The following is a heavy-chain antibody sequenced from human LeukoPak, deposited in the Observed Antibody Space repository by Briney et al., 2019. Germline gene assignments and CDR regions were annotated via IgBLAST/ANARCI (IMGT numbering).Heavy chain of an antibody. CDR1: GFSLSNYW. D-gene: IGHD6-19*01. CDR3: GRFGYVAGVDL. J-gene: IGHJ4*02. CDR2: INPGGTET. V-gene: IGHV3-7*01. Sequence: GGSLRLSCAASGFSLSNYWVTWVRQAPGTGLEWVANINPGGTETYYVEPVKGRFTISRDNARNLVYLQMNSLRAEDSAVYHCGRFGYVAGVDLWGQGTLVTVSS.